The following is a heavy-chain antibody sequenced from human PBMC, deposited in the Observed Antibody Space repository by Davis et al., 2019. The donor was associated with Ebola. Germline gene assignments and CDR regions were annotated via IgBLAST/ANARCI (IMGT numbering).Heavy chain of an antibody. CDR3: AREDMVRGVIIQNWFDP. J-gene: IGHJ5*02. CDR1: GGSISSGDYY. Sequence: SETLSLTCTVSGGSISSGDYYWSWIRQPPGKGLEWIGYIYYSGSTYYNPSLKSRVTISVDTSKNQFPLKLSSVTAADTAVYYSAREDMVRGVIIQNWFDPWGQGTLVTVSS. CDR2: IYYSGST. V-gene: IGHV4-30-4*01. D-gene: IGHD3-10*01.